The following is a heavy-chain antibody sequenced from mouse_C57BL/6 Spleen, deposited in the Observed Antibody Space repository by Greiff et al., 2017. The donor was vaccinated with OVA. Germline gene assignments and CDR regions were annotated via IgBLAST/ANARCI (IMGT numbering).Heavy chain of an antibody. CDR3: ARGGSGVFAY. CDR2: IDPSDSYT. J-gene: IGHJ3*01. Sequence: QVQLKQPGAELVKPGASVKLSCKASGYTFTSYWMQWVKQRPGQGLEWIGEIDPSDSYTNYNQKFKGKATLTVDTSSSTAYMQLSSLTSEDSAVYYCARGGSGVFAYWGQGTLVTVSA. D-gene: IGHD3-2*02. CDR1: GYTFTSYW. V-gene: IGHV1-50*01.